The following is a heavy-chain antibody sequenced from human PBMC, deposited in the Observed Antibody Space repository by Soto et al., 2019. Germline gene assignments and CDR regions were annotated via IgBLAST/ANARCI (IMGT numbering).Heavy chain of an antibody. CDR1: GGSFSGYY. V-gene: IGHV4-34*01. CDR3: ARGGGVWYYYGSGSYRAFDI. CDR2: INHSGST. Sequence: SETLSLTCAVYGGSFSGYYWSWIRQPPGKGLEWIGEINHSGSTNYNPSLKSRVTISVDTSKNQFSLKLSSVTAADTAVYYCARGGGVWYYYGSGSYRAFDIWGQGTMVTVSS. D-gene: IGHD3-10*01. J-gene: IGHJ3*02.